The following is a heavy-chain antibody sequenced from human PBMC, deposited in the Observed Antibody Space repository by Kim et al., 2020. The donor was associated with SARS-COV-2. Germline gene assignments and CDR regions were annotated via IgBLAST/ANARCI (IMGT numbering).Heavy chain of an antibody. CDR1: GFTFSSYG. V-gene: IGHV3-30*18. D-gene: IGHD1-26*01. CDR2: ISYDGSNK. CDR3: AKDGACSFDY. Sequence: GGSLRLSCAASGFTFSSYGMHWVRQAPGKGLEWVAVISYDGSNKYYADSVKGRFTISRDNSKNTLYLQMNSLRAEDTAVYYCAKDGACSFDYWGQGTLVTVSS. J-gene: IGHJ4*02.